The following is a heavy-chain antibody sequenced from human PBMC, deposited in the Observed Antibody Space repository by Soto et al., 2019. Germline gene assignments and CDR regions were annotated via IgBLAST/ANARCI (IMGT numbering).Heavy chain of an antibody. CDR3: ARAPAPYCGGDCFSMDY. Sequence: EVQLVESGGDLVEPGGSLRLSCEASGFPFSSYAMNWVRQAPGKGLEWVSSISTSSGYIYFADSLRGRFTVSRDNAKNSLYLQMNSLTAEDTAVYYCARAPAPYCGGDCFSMDYWGQGTLVIVSS. J-gene: IGHJ4*02. CDR2: ISTSSGYI. CDR1: GFPFSSYA. V-gene: IGHV3-21*02. D-gene: IGHD2-21*02.